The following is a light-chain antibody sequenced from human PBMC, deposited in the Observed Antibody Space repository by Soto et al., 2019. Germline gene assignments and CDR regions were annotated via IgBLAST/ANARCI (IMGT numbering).Light chain of an antibody. J-gene: IGKJ1*01. CDR1: QGISSY. V-gene: IGKV1-9*01. CDR3: QQYDSFSVT. Sequence: DIQMTQSPSSLSASVGDRVTITFRASQGISSYLAWYQQKPGKAPNLLIYAASTLQSGVPSRFSGSGSGTEFALTISSLQPEDFATYYCQQYDSFSVTFGQGTKVDIK. CDR2: AAS.